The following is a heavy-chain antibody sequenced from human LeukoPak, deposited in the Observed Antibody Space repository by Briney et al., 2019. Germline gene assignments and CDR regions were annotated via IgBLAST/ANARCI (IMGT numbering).Heavy chain of an antibody. Sequence: KVSCKASGGTFSNYAIGWVRQMPGKGLEWMGIIYPGDSDTRYSPSFQGQITISADKSISTAYLQWSSLKASDTAMYYCARRDPQGGRDYWGQGTLVTVSS. CDR3: ARRDPQGGRDY. J-gene: IGHJ4*02. V-gene: IGHV5-51*01. CDR2: IYPGDSDT. D-gene: IGHD3-16*01. CDR1: GGTFSNYA.